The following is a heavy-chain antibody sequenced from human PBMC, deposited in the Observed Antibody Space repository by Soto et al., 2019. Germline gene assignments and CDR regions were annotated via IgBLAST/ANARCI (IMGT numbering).Heavy chain of an antibody. Sequence: GSLRLSCAASGFTFSHYWMNWVRQAPGKGLEWVANINEDGSENYFVDSAKGRFTISRDNAKNSLYLQMSSLRAEDTAVYYCARDLFDYWGQGTLVTV. CDR3: ARDLFDY. J-gene: IGHJ4*02. CDR2: INEDGSEN. CDR1: GFTFSHYW. V-gene: IGHV3-7*01.